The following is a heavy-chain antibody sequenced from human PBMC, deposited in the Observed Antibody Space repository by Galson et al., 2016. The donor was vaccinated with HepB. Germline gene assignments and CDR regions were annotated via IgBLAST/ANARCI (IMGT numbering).Heavy chain of an antibody. CDR1: GFTFTDYW. D-gene: IGHD6-25*01. V-gene: IGHV3-7*01. CDR3: ARDRQRHYYFYGMDV. J-gene: IGHJ6*02. Sequence: SLRLSCAASGFTFTDYWMSWVRQAPGKGLEWVGNIKEDGSEITYVDSVRGRFTISRDNAKNSLFLQMNRQRVEDTAVYYCARDRQRHYYFYGMDVWGHGPTVTVSS. CDR2: IKEDGSEI.